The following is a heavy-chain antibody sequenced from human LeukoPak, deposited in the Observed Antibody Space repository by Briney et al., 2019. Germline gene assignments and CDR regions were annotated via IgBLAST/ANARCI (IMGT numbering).Heavy chain of an antibody. CDR2: INPNSGGT. CDR3: ARGRGNWFDP. Sequence: ASVKVSCKASGYTFTGYYMRWVRQATGQGLEWMGWINPNSGGTNYAQKFQGWVTMTRDTSISTAYMELSRLRSDDTAVYYCARGRGNWFDPWGQGTLVTVSS. CDR1: GYTFTGYY. V-gene: IGHV1-2*04. J-gene: IGHJ5*02.